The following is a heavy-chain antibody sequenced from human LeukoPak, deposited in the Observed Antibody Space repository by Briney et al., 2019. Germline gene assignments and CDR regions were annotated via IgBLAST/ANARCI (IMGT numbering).Heavy chain of an antibody. J-gene: IGHJ6*03. D-gene: IGHD3-10*01. CDR2: IYESGST. CDR1: DYSIRNGYF. V-gene: IGHV4-38-2*02. CDR3: ARRRVDTMVRGVIMWYYYYYMDV. Sequence: PSETLSLTCTVSDYSIRNGYFWGWIRQPPGKGLEWIGSIYESGSTHYNPSLKSRVTISVDTSKNQFSLKLTSVTAADTAVYYCARRRVDTMVRGVIMWYYYYYMDVWGKGTTVTISS.